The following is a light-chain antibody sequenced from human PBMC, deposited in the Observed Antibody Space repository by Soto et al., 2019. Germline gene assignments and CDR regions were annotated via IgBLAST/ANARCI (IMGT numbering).Light chain of an antibody. Sequence: DIQMTQSPSTLSASVGDRVTITCRASQSISSWLAWYQQKPGKAPKLLMYKASSLESGVPSRFSGSASGTEFTLTISSLQPDDSATYYCQQYSSFWTFGQGTKLEI. CDR1: QSISSW. CDR3: QQYSSFWT. J-gene: IGKJ1*01. V-gene: IGKV1-5*03. CDR2: KAS.